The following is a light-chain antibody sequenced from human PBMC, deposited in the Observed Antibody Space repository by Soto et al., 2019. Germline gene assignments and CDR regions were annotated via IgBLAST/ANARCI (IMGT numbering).Light chain of an antibody. CDR1: SCSVSASNY. CDR2: STS. J-gene: IGLJ3*02. Sequence: QTVVTQEPSLSVSPGGTVTLTCGLSSCSVSASNYPSWYQQTPGQAPRTLIYSTSTRSSGVPDRFSGSILGNKAALTITGAQAEDESDYHCVLYMGSGIWVFGGGTKLTVL. CDR3: VLYMGSGIWV. V-gene: IGLV8-61*01.